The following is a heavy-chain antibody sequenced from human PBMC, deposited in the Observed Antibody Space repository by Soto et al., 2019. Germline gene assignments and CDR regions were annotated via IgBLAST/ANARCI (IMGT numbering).Heavy chain of an antibody. J-gene: IGHJ4*02. Sequence: EVQLLESGGGLVQPGGSLRLSCAASGFTFSSYAMSWVRQAPGKGLEWVSAISGSGGSTYYADSVKGRFTISRDNSKNTLYLQMNSLRAEDTAVYYCAKDNRYYDFWSGYYSETFDYWGQGTLVTVSS. D-gene: IGHD3-3*01. CDR2: ISGSGGST. V-gene: IGHV3-23*01. CDR1: GFTFSSYA. CDR3: AKDNRYYDFWSGYYSETFDY.